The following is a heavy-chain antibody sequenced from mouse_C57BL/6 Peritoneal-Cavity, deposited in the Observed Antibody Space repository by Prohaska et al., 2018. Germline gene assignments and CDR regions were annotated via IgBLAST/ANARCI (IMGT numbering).Heavy chain of an antibody. CDR2: INCDGSAI. Sequence: EVQLLETGGGLVQPGGSRGLSCDGSGFTFSVFWMSWVRQTPGKTLEWIGDINCDGSAINYAPSIKDRFTIFRDKDKSTLYLQMSNVRSEDTATYFCMRYGNYWYFDVWGTGTTVTVSS. J-gene: IGHJ1*03. CDR1: GFTFSVFW. D-gene: IGHD2-1*01. V-gene: IGHV11-2*01. CDR3: MRYGNYWYFDV.